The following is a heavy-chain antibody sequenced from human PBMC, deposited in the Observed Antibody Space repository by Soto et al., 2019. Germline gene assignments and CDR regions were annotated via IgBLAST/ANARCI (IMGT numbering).Heavy chain of an antibody. D-gene: IGHD4-17*01. CDR1: GFTFSDHY. CDR3: TRETLYSGPDYGQFDY. CDR2: IRNKANSYTT. Sequence: EVSLVQSGGGLVQPGGSLRLSCAASGFTFSDHYIEWVRQAPGKGLEWVGRIRNKANSYTTEYAASVRGRFTISRDDSKRSAPPQMNNVKTADTAVYYCTRETLYSGPDYGQFDYWGQGTLVTVSS. V-gene: IGHV3-72*01. J-gene: IGHJ4*02.